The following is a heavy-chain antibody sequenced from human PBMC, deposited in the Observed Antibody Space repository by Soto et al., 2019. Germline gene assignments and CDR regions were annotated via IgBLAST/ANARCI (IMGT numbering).Heavy chain of an antibody. D-gene: IGHD2-21*02. V-gene: IGHV4-30-4*01. CDR1: GGSISSGDYY. J-gene: IGHJ5*02. CDR3: ARAMVVTQNWFDP. CDR2: IYYSGST. Sequence: SETLSLTCTVSGGSISSGDYYWSWIRQPPGKGLEWIGYIYYSGSTYYNPSLKSRVTIPVDTPKNQFSLKLSSVTAADTAVYYCARAMVVTQNWFDPWGQGTLVTVSS.